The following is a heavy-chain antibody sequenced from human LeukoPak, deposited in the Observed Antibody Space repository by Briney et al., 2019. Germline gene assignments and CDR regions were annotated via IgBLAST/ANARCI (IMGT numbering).Heavy chain of an antibody. V-gene: IGHV1-46*01. Sequence: ASVKVSCKASGYTFTSYYMHWVRQAPGQGLEWMGIINPSGGSTSYAQKLQGRVTMTTDRSTSTAYMELRSLRSDDTAVYYCARQKGYSGYRGGFDPWGQGTLVTVSS. J-gene: IGHJ5*02. CDR1: GYTFTSYY. D-gene: IGHD5-12*01. CDR2: INPSGGST. CDR3: ARQKGYSGYRGGFDP.